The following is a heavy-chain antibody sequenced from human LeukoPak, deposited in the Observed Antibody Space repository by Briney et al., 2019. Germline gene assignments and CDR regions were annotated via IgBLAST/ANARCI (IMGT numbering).Heavy chain of an antibody. D-gene: IGHD3-3*01. CDR1: GFTFSSYE. J-gene: IGHJ6*03. Sequence: GGSLRLSCAASGFTFSSYEMNWVRQAPGKGLELVSYISSSGSTIYYADSVKGRFTISRDNAKNSLYLQMNSLRAEDTAVYYCARVSYYDFWSGYPWGGYMDVWGKGTTVTVSS. V-gene: IGHV3-48*03. CDR3: ARVSYYDFWSGYPWGGYMDV. CDR2: ISSSGSTI.